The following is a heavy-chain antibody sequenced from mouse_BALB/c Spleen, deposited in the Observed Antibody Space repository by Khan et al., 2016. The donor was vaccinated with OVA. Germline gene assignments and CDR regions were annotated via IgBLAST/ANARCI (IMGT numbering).Heavy chain of an antibody. CDR1: GFSLTSYG. Sequence: VQLLESGPGLVAPSQSLYITCTVSGFSLTSYGVNWVRQPPGKGLEWLGIIWAGGSTNYNSAHMSRLSISKYNSKSQVFLKMNSLQTDDTAMYYCARDTTATPVWGQGTMVTVSA. CDR3: ARDTTATPV. J-gene: IGHJ3*01. CDR2: IWAGGST. V-gene: IGHV2-9*02. D-gene: IGHD1-2*01.